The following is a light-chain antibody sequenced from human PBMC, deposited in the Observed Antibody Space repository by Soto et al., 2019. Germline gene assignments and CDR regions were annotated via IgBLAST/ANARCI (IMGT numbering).Light chain of an antibody. V-gene: IGKV3-15*01. CDR2: AAS. CDR1: QRVSSN. J-gene: IGKJ1*01. CDR3: QLYNNWPRT. Sequence: EIVMTQSPATLSVSPGERATLSCRASQRVSSNLAWYQQKPGQAPSLLIYAASTRGTGIPARFSGSGSGTDFTLTISSLQSEDFAVYYCQLYNNWPRTFGQGTKVEIK.